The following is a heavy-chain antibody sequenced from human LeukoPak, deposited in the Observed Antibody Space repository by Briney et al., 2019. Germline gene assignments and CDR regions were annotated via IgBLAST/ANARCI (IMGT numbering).Heavy chain of an antibody. CDR3: ARDPMRGGDLDY. CDR1: GFTFSSHW. CDR2: IKEDGSDK. Sequence: GGSLRLSCAASGFTFSSHWMSWVRQAPGKGLEWVANIKEDGSDKHYVDSVKGRFTISRDNAKNSPYLQMNSLRDEDTAVYFCARDPMRGGDLDYWGQGTLVTVSS. D-gene: IGHD2-21*01. J-gene: IGHJ4*02. V-gene: IGHV3-7*01.